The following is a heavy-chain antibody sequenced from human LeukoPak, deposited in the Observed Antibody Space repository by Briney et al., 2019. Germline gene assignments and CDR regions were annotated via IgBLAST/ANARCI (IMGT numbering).Heavy chain of an antibody. D-gene: IGHD3-10*02. CDR1: GGSISSSSYY. V-gene: IGHV4-39*01. J-gene: IGHJ4*02. CDR2: IYYSGST. Sequence: SETLSLTCTVSGGSISSSSYYWGWIRQPPGKGLEWIRSIYYSGSTYYNPSLKSRVTISVDTSKNQFSLKLSSVTAADTAVYYCARHVRGGGPIYYFDYWGQGTLVTVSS. CDR3: ARHVRGGGPIYYFDY.